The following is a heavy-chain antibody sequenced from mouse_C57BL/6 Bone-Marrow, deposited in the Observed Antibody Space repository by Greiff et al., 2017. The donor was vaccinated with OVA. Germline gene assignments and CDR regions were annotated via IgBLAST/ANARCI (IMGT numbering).Heavy chain of an antibody. CDR3: AREITTVKGYYFDY. D-gene: IGHD1-1*01. J-gene: IGHJ2*01. CDR2: INPNNGGT. Sequence: EVQLQQSGPELVKPGASVKIPCKASGYTFTDYNMDWVKQSHGKSLEWIGDINPNNGGTIYNQKFKGKATLTVDKSSSTAYMELRSLTSEDTAVYYCAREITTVKGYYFDYWGQGTTLTVSS. V-gene: IGHV1-18*01. CDR1: GYTFTDYN.